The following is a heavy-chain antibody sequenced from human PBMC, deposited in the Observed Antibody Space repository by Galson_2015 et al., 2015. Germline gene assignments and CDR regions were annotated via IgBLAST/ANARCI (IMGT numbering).Heavy chain of an antibody. Sequence: SVKVSCKASGYSFTGYYIHWVRQAPGYGLEWMGRIDPKSGGTSYAREFQGRVTLTTDTSISTAYMDLSSLKSDDTAVYYCARDAAVAADYWGQGTLVTVSS. V-gene: IGHV1-2*06. CDR2: IDPKSGGT. J-gene: IGHJ4*02. D-gene: IGHD6-19*01. CDR3: ARDAAVAADY. CDR1: GYSFTGYY.